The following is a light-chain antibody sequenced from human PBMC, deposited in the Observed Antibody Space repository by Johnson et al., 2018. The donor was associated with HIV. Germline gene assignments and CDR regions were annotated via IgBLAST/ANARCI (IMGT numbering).Light chain of an antibody. CDR2: ENN. J-gene: IGLJ1*01. CDR3: GTWDSSLSAYV. Sequence: QSVLTQPPSVSAAPGQKVTISCSGSSSNIGNNYVSWYQQLPGTAPKLLIYENNKRPSGIPDRFSGSKSGTSATLGFTGLQTGDEAEYYCGTWDSSLSAYVFGTGTKVTVL. CDR1: SSNIGNNY. V-gene: IGLV1-51*02.